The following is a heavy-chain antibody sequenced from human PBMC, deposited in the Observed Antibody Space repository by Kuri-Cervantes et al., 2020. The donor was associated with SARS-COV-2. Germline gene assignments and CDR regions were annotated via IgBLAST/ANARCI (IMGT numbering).Heavy chain of an antibody. V-gene: IGHV4-59*12. J-gene: IGHJ6*02. Sequence: SETLSLTCTVSGGSISSYYWSWIRQPPGKGLEWIGYIYYSGSTNYNPSLKSRVTISVDTSKNQFSLKLSSVTAEDTAVYYCARDRKAVTYYYYYGMDVWGQGTTVTVSS. CDR2: IYYSGST. CDR1: GGSISSYY. D-gene: IGHD4-17*01. CDR3: ARDRKAVTYYYYYGMDV.